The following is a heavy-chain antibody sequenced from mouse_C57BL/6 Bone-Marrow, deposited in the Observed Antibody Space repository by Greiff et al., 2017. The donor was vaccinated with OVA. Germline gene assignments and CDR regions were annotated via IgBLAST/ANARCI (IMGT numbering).Heavy chain of an antibody. Sequence: VQLQQSGAELVRPGASVKLSCTASGFNIKDDYMHWVKQRPEQGLEWIGWIDPENGDTEYASKFQGKATITADTSSNTAYLQLSSLTSEDTAVYYCTTDYSNYVDYWGQAPLSQSPQ. CDR1: GFNIKDDY. CDR3: TTDYSNYVDY. J-gene: IGHJ2*01. D-gene: IGHD2-5*01. V-gene: IGHV14-4*01. CDR2: IDPENGDT.